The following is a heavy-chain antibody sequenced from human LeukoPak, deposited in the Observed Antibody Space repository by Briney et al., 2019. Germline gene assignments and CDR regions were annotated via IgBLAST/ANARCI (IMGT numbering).Heavy chain of an antibody. D-gene: IGHD1-26*01. V-gene: IGHV3-21*04. CDR2: ISSSSSYI. J-gene: IGHJ5*02. Sequence: PGGSLRLSCAASGFTFSSYSMNWVRQAPGKGLEWVSSISSSSSYIYYADSVKGRFTISRDNAKNSLYLQMNSLRAEDTAVYYCAKDPREWELQGDNWFDPWGQGTLVTVSS. CDR3: AKDPREWELQGDNWFDP. CDR1: GFTFSSYS.